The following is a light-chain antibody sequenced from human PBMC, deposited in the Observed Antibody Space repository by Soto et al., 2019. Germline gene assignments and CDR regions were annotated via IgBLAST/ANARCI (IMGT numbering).Light chain of an antibody. J-gene: IGKJ1*01. Sequence: EIVLTQSPGTLSLSPGERATLSCRASQSVSSSYVAWYQHQRGQAPRLLIYGASTRATGIPDRFSGSGSGTDFTLTISRLEPEDFAVYYCQQWGSSSWTFGQGTKVDI. CDR3: QQWGSSSWT. V-gene: IGKV3-20*01. CDR2: GAS. CDR1: QSVSSSY.